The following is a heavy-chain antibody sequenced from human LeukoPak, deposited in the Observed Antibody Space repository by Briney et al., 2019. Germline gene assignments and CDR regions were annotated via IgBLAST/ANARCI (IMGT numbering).Heavy chain of an antibody. CDR2: ISGSGGAT. Sequence: GGSLRLSCAASGFTFNSYAMTWVRQAPGKGLEWVSLISGSGGATYYADSVKGRFTISRDNSKNTLYLQMNSLRDEDTAVYYCARHYSYYVFHFDYWGQGTLVTVSS. CDR1: GFTFNSYA. CDR3: ARHYSYYVFHFDY. D-gene: IGHD1-26*01. J-gene: IGHJ4*02. V-gene: IGHV3-23*01.